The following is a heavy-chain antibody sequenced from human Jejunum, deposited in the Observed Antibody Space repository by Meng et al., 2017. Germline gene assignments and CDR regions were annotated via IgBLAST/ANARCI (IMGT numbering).Heavy chain of an antibody. Sequence: GGSLRLSCAASGFTFSDYAMTWVRQAPGKGLEWVSSVSGSGGNTFYGDSVKGRFTVSRDNSKNTLSLQMNSLRAEDTAVYYCAKASRIVGADYFDYWGQGTLVTVSS. J-gene: IGHJ4*02. CDR2: VSGSGGNT. CDR1: GFTFSDYA. V-gene: IGHV3-23*01. CDR3: AKASRIVGADYFDY. D-gene: IGHD1-26*01.